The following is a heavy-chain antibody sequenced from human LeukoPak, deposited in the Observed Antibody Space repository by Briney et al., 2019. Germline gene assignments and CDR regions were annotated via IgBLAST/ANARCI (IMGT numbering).Heavy chain of an antibody. D-gene: IGHD2-8*01. CDR3: AGGMMVCAIGVSWFDP. J-gene: IGHJ5*02. V-gene: IGHV4-34*01. CDR2: INHSGST. Sequence: PSETLSLTCAVYGGSFSGSYWRCISQPPGKGMEWIGEINHSGSTNSNPSLKSRVTISVDTSKNQFSLKLSSVTAADTAVYYCAGGMMVCAIGVSWFDPWGQGTLVTVSS. CDR1: GGSFSGSY.